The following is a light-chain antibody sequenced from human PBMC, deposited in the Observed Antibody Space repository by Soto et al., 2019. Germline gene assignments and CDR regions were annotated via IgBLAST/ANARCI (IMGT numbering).Light chain of an antibody. CDR2: DVN. CDR1: SSDIGAYNF. J-gene: IGLJ2*01. CDR3: TSWTTSTTMI. Sequence: QSALTQPASVSGSPGQSITISCTGTSSDIGAYNFVSWYQQHPGKAPKLMLYDVNIRPSRVSNRFSGSKSGNTASLTISGLQAEEEEDYYCTSWTTSTTMIVGRGTKLPLL. V-gene: IGLV2-14*03.